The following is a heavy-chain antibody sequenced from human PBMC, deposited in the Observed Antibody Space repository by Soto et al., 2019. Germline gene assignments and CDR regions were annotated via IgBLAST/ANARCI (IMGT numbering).Heavy chain of an antibody. V-gene: IGHV4-30-4*01. CDR3: ARDLGITGRVDWFDP. Sequence: ASETLSLTCTVAGGSISSGDYYWSWIRQPPGKGLEWIGYIYYSGSTYYNPSLKSRVTISVDTPKNQFSLKLSSVTAADTAVYYCARDLGITGRVDWFDPWGQGTLVTVSS. J-gene: IGHJ5*02. CDR2: IYYSGST. CDR1: GGSISSGDYY. D-gene: IGHD1-20*01.